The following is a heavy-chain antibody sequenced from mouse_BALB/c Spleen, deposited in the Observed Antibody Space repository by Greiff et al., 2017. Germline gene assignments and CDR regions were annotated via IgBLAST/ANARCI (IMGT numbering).Heavy chain of an antibody. CDR2: IFPGTGTT. V-gene: IGHV1S132*01. J-gene: IGHJ4*01. Sequence: VQGVESGAELVKPGASVKLSCKTSGYTFTSYWIQWVKQRPGQGLGWIGEIFPGTGTTYYNEKFKGKATLTIDTSSSTAYMQLSSLTSEDSAVYFCARRIGSSYAMDYWGQGTSVTVSA. CDR3: ARRIGSSYAMDY. D-gene: IGHD1-1*01. CDR1: GYTFTSYW.